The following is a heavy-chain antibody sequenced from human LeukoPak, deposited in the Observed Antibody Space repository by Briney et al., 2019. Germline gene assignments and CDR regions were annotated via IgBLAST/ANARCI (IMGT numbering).Heavy chain of an antibody. Sequence: PSETLSLTCAVYGGSFSGYYWSWIRQPPGKGLEWIGETNHSGSTKYNPSLKSRVTISVDSSKNQFSLKLNSVTAADTAVYYCARPNCSGGSCYSHFDYWGQGTLVTVSS. J-gene: IGHJ4*02. CDR2: TNHSGST. V-gene: IGHV4-34*01. CDR1: GGSFSGYY. D-gene: IGHD2-15*01. CDR3: ARPNCSGGSCYSHFDY.